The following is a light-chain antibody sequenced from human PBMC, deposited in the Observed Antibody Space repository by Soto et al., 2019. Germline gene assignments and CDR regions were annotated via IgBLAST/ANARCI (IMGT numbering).Light chain of an antibody. CDR3: LQDYSYPRT. CDR2: AAS. CDR1: QGIRSD. J-gene: IGKJ1*01. V-gene: IGKV1-6*01. Sequence: IQMTQSPSSLSASVGDRVTITCRASQGIRSDLGWYHQKPGKAPQLLMYAASRLQSGVPSRFSGSGSGTDFTLTITGLQPEDFGTYYCLQDYSYPRTCGQGTKVDIK.